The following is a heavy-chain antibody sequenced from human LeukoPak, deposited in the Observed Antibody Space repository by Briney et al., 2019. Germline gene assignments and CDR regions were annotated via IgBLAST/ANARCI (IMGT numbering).Heavy chain of an antibody. CDR3: ARDAGGTYRSYYALHV. CDR1: GDSFSNYG. CDR2: IIPMFGAP. V-gene: IGHV1-69*13. Sequence: ASVKVSCKASGDSFSNYGFSWVRQAPGQGLEWMEGIIPMFGAPNYAQRFKGRVTITAGAFTSTVYMELSSLTSDDTAVYYCARDAGGTYRSYYALHVWGQGTTVTAS. D-gene: IGHD3-16*01. J-gene: IGHJ6*02.